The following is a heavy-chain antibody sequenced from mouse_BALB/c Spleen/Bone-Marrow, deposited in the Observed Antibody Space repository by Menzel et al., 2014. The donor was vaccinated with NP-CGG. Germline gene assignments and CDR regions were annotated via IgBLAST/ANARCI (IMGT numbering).Heavy chain of an antibody. D-gene: IGHD2-10*02. CDR3: ARSQYGSYEAWFAY. CDR2: IDPYNGGT. CDR1: GYSFTDYN. J-gene: IGHJ3*01. V-gene: IGHV1S135*01. Sequence: EVQRVESGPELVKPGASVKVSCKASGYSFTDYNMYWVKQSHGKSLEWIGYIDPYNGGTSYNQKFEGKATLTVDKSSSTAFMHLNSLTSEDSAVYYCARSQYGSYEAWFAYWGQGTLVTVSA.